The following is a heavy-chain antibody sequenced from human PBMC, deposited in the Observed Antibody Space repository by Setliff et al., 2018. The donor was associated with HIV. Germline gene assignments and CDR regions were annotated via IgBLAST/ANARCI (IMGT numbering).Heavy chain of an antibody. CDR3: ARHDSGGYYSLDY. D-gene: IGHD3-22*01. CDR2: IYHSGTT. Sequence: SETLSLTCNVSGGSFIGSSFQSTWIRQAPGKGLEWIGSIYHSGTTYYNPSLKSRVTISVDTSKNQFSLKLSSVTAADTAVYYCARHDSGGYYSLDYWGQGTLVTVSS. V-gene: IGHV4-39*01. J-gene: IGHJ4*02. CDR1: GGSFIGSSFQ.